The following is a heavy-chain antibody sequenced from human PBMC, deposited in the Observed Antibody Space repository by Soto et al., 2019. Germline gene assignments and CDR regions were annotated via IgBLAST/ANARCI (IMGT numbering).Heavy chain of an antibody. CDR2: IYYSGST. Sequence: SETLSLTCTVSGGSISSYYWSWIRQPPGKGLEWIGYIYYSGSTNYNPSLKSRVTISVDTSKNQFSLKLSSVTAADTAVYYCARVPPSLGYYYYYMDVWGKGTTVTV. V-gene: IGHV4-59*08. CDR3: ARVPPSLGYYYYYMDV. CDR1: GGSISSYY. J-gene: IGHJ6*03.